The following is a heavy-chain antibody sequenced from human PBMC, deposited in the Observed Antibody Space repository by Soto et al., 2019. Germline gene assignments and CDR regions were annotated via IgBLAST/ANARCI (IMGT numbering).Heavy chain of an antibody. CDR3: LRKVPSGPWRA. D-gene: IGHD6-25*01. CDR2: ISADGSDT. Sequence: GGSLRLSCSASGFTLSNDLVHWVRQSPGKGLVWVSRISADGSDTAYADFVNGRFSISRDNARNTVYLQMSSLRVDDTAVYYCLRKVPSGPWRAWGQGTLVTV. J-gene: IGHJ5*02. V-gene: IGHV3-74*01. CDR1: GFTLSNDL.